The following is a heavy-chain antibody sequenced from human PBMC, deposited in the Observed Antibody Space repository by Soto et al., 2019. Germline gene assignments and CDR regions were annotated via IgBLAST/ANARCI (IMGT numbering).Heavy chain of an antibody. V-gene: IGHV4-59*01. D-gene: IGHD5-18*01. Sequence: PSETLALTCAVSGGSIRSYYWSWIRPPPGKGLEWIGYIYYSGSTNYNPSLKSRVTISVDTSKNQFSLKLSSVTAADTAVYYCARDRIDTAIPPYYYYGMDVWGQGTTVTVSS. CDR3: ARDRIDTAIPPYYYYGMDV. J-gene: IGHJ6*02. CDR1: GGSIRSYY. CDR2: IYYSGST.